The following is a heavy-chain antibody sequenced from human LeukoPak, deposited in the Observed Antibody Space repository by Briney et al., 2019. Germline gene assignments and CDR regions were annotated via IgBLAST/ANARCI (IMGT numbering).Heavy chain of an antibody. CDR2: ISAYNGNT. J-gene: IGHJ6*02. D-gene: IGHD3-3*01. V-gene: IGHV1-18*01. CDR3: ARDRTLRFLEWLLSSYGMDV. CDR1: GYTFTSYG. Sequence: ASVKVSCKASGYTFTSYGISWVRQAPGQGLEWMGWISAYNGNTNYAQKFQGRVTMTRDTSISTAYMELSRLRSDDTAVYYCARDRTLRFLEWLLSSYGMDVWGQGTTVTVSS.